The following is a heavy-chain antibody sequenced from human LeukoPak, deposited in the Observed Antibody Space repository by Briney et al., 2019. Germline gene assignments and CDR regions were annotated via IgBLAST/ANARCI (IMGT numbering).Heavy chain of an antibody. CDR2: IFHGGST. V-gene: IGHV4-30-2*02. CDR3: ASENSSGFDC. CDR1: GGSISSDGYS. J-gene: IGHJ4*02. D-gene: IGHD3-22*01. Sequence: SQTLSLTCAVSGGSISSDGYSWSWIRQPPGKGLEWIGYIFHGGSTSYNPSLKSRVTISVDTSKNQFSLKLSSVTAADTAVYYCASENSSGFDCWGQGTLVTVSS.